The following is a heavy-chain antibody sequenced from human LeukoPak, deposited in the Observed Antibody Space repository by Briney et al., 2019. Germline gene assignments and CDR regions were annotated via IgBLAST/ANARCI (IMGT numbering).Heavy chain of an antibody. CDR3: ARVGGWYYYMDV. V-gene: IGHV3-7*01. J-gene: IGHJ6*03. Sequence: PGGSLRLSCTASGFTFGDYAMSWVRQAPGKGLEWVANIKQDGSEKYYVDSVKGRFTISRDNAKNSLYLQMNSLRAEDTAVYYCARVGGWYYYMDVWGKGTTVTVSS. CDR1: GFTFGDYA. D-gene: IGHD6-19*01. CDR2: IKQDGSEK.